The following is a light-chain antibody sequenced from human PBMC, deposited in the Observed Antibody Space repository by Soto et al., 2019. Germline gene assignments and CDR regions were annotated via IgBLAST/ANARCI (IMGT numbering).Light chain of an antibody. Sequence: EILMTQSPSTLSASVGDRVTISCRASQSISNNLNWYQQKPGQAPKLLIYGASSLQTGIPARFSGSGSGTDFTLTISSLQPEDFATYYCQQSYSTPRTFGQGTKVDIK. V-gene: IGKV1-39*01. CDR1: QSISNN. J-gene: IGKJ1*01. CDR3: QQSYSTPRT. CDR2: GAS.